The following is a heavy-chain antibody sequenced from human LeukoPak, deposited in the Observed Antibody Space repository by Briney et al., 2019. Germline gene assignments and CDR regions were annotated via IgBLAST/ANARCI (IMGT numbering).Heavy chain of an antibody. V-gene: IGHV3-11*03. CDR2: ISSSSSYT. J-gene: IGHJ4*02. CDR3: ASSPRLSGSYSS. D-gene: IGHD1-26*01. Sequence: KPGGSLRLSCAASGFTFSDYYTSWIRQAPGKGLEWVSYISSSSSYTNYADSVKGRFTISRDNAKNSLYLQMNSLRAEDTAVYYCASSPRLSGSYSSWGQGTLVTVSS. CDR1: GFTFSDYY.